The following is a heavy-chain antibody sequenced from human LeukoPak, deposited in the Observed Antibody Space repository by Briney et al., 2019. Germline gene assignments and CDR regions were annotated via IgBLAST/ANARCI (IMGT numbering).Heavy chain of an antibody. D-gene: IGHD6-19*01. CDR3: AKAQWLDPTAKSNFDY. J-gene: IGHJ4*02. CDR2: ISGSGGST. CDR1: GFTFSSYA. V-gene: IGHV3-23*01. Sequence: GGSLRLSCAASGFTFSSYAMSWVRQAPGKGLEWVSAISGSGGSTYYADSVKGRFTISRDNSKNTLYLQMNSLRAEDTAVYYCAKAQWLDPTAKSNFDYWGQGTLVTVSS.